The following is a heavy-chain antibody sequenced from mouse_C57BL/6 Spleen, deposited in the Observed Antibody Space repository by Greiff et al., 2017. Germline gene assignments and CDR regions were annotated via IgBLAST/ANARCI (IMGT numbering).Heavy chain of an antibody. V-gene: IGHV1-72*01. J-gene: IGHJ4*01. D-gene: IGHD1-1*01. Sequence: QVHVKQPGAELVKPGASVKLSCKASGYTFTSYWMHWVKQRPGRGLEWIGRIDPNSGGTKYNEKFKSKATLTVDKPSSTAYMQLSSLTSEDSAVYYCARAYYYGSSYGSLYAMDYWGQGTSVTVSS. CDR2: IDPNSGGT. CDR3: ARAYYYGSSYGSLYAMDY. CDR1: GYTFTSYW.